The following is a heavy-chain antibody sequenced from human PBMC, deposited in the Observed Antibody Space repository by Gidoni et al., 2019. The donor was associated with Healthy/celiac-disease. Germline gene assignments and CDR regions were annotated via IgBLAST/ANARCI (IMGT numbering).Heavy chain of an antibody. CDR2: ISSNGGST. D-gene: IGHD1-26*01. J-gene: IGHJ4*02. V-gene: IGHV3-64D*06. CDR3: VKDLRYSGSYAFDY. CDR1: GFPFSRYA. Sequence: EVQLVESGGGLVQPGGPLRLSCSASGFPFSRYAMHWVRQAPGKGLEYVSAISSNGGSTYYADSVKGRFTISRDNSKNTLYLQMSSLRAEDTAVYYCVKDLRYSGSYAFDYWGQGTLVTVSS.